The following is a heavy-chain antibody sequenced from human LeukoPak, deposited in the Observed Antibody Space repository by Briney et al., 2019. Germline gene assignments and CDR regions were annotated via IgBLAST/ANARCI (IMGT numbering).Heavy chain of an antibody. CDR2: IYSGGST. V-gene: IGHV3-53*01. CDR1: GFTVSTYY. CDR3: ARGLGYCTSTTCLLPFDY. Sequence: GGSLRLSCAASGFTVSTYYMTWVRQAPGKGLECVSVIYSGGSTYYADSVRGRFTVSRDNSKNTLYLQMNSLRAEDTAMYYCARGLGYCTSTTCLLPFDYWGQGTLVTVSS. J-gene: IGHJ4*02. D-gene: IGHD2-2*01.